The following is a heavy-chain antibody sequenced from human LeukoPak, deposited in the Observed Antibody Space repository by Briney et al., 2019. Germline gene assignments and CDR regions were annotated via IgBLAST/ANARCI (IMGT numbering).Heavy chain of an antibody. J-gene: IGHJ4*02. CDR1: GYTFNDYY. Sequence: GASVKVSCKASGYTFNDYYMHWARQAPGQGLEWMGRINPKSGGTSFAQKFQGRVTMTRDTSISTAYMELSRLRSDDTAVYYCARLLGDFEYWGQGTLVTVSS. V-gene: IGHV1-2*06. D-gene: IGHD3-16*01. CDR3: ARLLGDFEY. CDR2: INPKSGGT.